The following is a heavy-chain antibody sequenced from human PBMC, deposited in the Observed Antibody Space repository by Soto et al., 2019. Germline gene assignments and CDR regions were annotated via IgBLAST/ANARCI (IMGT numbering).Heavy chain of an antibody. V-gene: IGHV4-39*01. J-gene: IGHJ4*02. CDR1: GGSISSSSYY. CDR2: IYYSGST. CDR3: ARHRHYEILTGYYHPGFEY. Sequence: SETLSLTCTVSGGSISSSSYYWGWIRQPPGKGLEWIGSIYYSGSTYYNPSLKSRVTISVDTSKNQFSLKLSSVTAADTAVYYCARHRHYEILTGYYHPGFEYWGQGTLVTVSS. D-gene: IGHD3-9*01.